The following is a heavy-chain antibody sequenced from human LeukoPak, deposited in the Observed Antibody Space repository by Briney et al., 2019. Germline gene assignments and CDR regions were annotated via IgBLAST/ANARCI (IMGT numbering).Heavy chain of an antibody. J-gene: IGHJ4*02. CDR2: IYHAGIT. CDR3: ARFTMIALFDD. Sequence: GSLRLSCAASGFTFDDYGMSWIRQPPGKGLEWIGSIYHAGITYYNSSLKSRVTISIDTSKNQFSLKLSSATAADTALYYCARFTMIALFDDWGQGTLVTVSS. CDR1: GFTFDDYG. D-gene: IGHD3-22*01. V-gene: IGHV4-38-2*01.